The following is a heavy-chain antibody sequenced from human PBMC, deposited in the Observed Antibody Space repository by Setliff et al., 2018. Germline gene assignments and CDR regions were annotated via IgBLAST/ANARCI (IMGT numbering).Heavy chain of an antibody. Sequence: SETLSLTCSVYGESFSNNYWSWIRQSPGKGLEWIGESDHGGNTTIHPSLKSRLTMSVDTSKNQFSLKLTSATAADTAVYYCARDMGQPYYFESWGLGTLVTVSS. D-gene: IGHD1-1*01. J-gene: IGHJ4*02. CDR1: GESFSNNY. CDR3: ARDMGQPYYFES. V-gene: IGHV4-34*01. CDR2: SDHGGNT.